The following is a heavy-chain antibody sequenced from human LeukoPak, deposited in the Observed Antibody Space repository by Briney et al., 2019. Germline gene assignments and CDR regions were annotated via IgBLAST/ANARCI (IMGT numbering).Heavy chain of an antibody. V-gene: IGHV4-31*03. J-gene: IGHJ4*02. CDR3: AREGQRHLFDS. D-gene: IGHD1-1*01. CDR1: GASIGSGGFS. CDR2: IYYTGSA. Sequence: SQTLSLTCTVSGASIGSGGFSWTWIRQHAGKGLEWIGYIYYTGSAEYNPSLKSRVTLSVDPSRSHFSLNLTSVTAADTAAYCAREGQRHLFDSWGQGTLVTVSA.